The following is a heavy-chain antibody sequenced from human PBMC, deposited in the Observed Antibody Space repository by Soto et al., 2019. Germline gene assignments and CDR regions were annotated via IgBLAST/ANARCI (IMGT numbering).Heavy chain of an antibody. CDR1: GFTFSSYS. D-gene: IGHD6-6*01. J-gene: IGHJ5*02. V-gene: IGHV3-21*01. CDR3: ARSIAARLNWFDP. CDR2: ISSRSRSI. Sequence: GGSLRLSCAASGFTFSSYSMHWVRQAPGKGLEWVSSISSRSRSIYYADSVKGRFTTSRDNAKNSLYLQMNSLRAEDTAVYYCARSIAARLNWFDPWGQGTLVTVSS.